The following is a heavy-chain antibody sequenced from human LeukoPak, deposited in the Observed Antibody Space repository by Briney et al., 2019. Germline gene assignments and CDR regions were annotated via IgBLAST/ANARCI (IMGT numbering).Heavy chain of an antibody. CDR2: ISWNSGSI. CDR3: AKAAGVLMAPDY. D-gene: IGHD2-8*01. V-gene: IGHV3-9*01. CDR1: GFTFDDYA. J-gene: IGHJ4*02. Sequence: PGGSLRLSCAASGFTFDDYAMHWVRQAPGKGLEWVSGISWNSGSIGYADSVKGRFTISRDNAKNSLYLQMNSLGAEDTALYYCAKAAGVLMAPDYWGQGTLVTVSS.